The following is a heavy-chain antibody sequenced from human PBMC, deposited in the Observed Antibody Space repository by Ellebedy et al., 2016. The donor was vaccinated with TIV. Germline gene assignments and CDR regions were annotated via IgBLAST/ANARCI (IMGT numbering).Heavy chain of an antibody. CDR1: GFSFSTYW. CDR3: ARDLHTSTWYRAYYSGMDV. CDR2: IKQDGSEE. V-gene: IGHV3-7*01. D-gene: IGHD6-13*01. Sequence: PGGSLRLSCAASGFSFSTYWMSWVRQAPGKGLEWVANIKQDGSEEYYVDSLKGRFTISRDNSKKSVYLQMHSLRAEDTAVYYCARDLHTSTWYRAYYSGMDVWGQGTTVTVSS. J-gene: IGHJ6*02.